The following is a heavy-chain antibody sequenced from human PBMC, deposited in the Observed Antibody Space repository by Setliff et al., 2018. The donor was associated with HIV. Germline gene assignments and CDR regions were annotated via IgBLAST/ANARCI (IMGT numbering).Heavy chain of an antibody. V-gene: IGHV4-59*08. CDR3: ARTSEYDFGLTKYLDY. CDR1: GDPINSHY. CDR2: ISYSEYT. J-gene: IGHJ4*02. Sequence: PSETLSLTCTVSGDPINSHYWSWIRQPPGEGLEWIGHISYSEYTNYNPPLKSRVTISLDTSKNEVSLKLSSVTAADTAVYYCARTSEYDFGLTKYLDYWGQGTLVTVSS. D-gene: IGHD3-3*01.